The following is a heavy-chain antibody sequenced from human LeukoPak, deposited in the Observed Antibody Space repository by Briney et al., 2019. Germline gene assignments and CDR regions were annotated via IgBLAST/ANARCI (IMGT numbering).Heavy chain of an antibody. Sequence: GGSLRLSRAASGFTFSDYYMSWIRQAPGKGLEWVSYICDSGRPIYYADSVKGRFTISRDNAKNSVYLQMNNLRDEDTAVYDCARDRLGDYDHSGYYDKWGQGTLVTVSS. CDR2: ICDSGRPI. D-gene: IGHD3-22*01. J-gene: IGHJ4*02. CDR3: ARDRLGDYDHSGYYDK. CDR1: GFTFSDYY. V-gene: IGHV3-11*01.